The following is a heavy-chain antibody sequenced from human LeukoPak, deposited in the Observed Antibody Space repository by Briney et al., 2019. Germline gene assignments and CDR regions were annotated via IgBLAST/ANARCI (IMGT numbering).Heavy chain of an antibody. J-gene: IGHJ4*02. CDR3: ARVKVQQWLIPFDY. CDR1: GYSISSGYY. V-gene: IGHV4-38-2*02. CDR2: IYHSGST. Sequence: SETLSLTCTVSGYSISSGYYWGWIRQPPGKGLEWIGSIYHSGSTYYNPSLKSRVTISVDTSKNQFSLKLSSVTAADTAVYYCARVKVQQWLIPFDYWGQGTLVTVFS. D-gene: IGHD6-19*01.